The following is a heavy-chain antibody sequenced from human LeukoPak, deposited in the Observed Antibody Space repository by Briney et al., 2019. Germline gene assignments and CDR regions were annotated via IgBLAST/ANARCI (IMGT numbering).Heavy chain of an antibody. J-gene: IGHJ4*02. CDR2: IYSGGNT. Sequence: GGSLRLSCAASGFTFSSYAMTWVRQAPGKGLEWVSGIYSGGNTYYADSVKGRFTISRDISKNTLYLQMNTLRAEDTAVYYCASSISGSYYYWGQGTLVTVSS. D-gene: IGHD1-26*01. V-gene: IGHV3-66*01. CDR3: ASSISGSYYY. CDR1: GFTFSSYA.